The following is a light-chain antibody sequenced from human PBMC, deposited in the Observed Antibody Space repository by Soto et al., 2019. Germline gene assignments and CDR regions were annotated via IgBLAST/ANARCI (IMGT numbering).Light chain of an antibody. CDR1: RGISSY. Sequence: DIQMTQSPSSVSASVGARVTITRRASRGISSYLAWYQQTLGTPPKILIYAASTLHSGVPPRFSGSGSGTDFTLTISSLKPEDFETYYCQQANTFPWTFGQGTKVDIK. J-gene: IGKJ1*01. V-gene: IGKV1-12*01. CDR2: AAS. CDR3: QQANTFPWT.